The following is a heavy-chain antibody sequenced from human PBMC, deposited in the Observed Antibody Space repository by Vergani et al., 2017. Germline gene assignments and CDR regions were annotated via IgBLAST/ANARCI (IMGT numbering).Heavy chain of an antibody. CDR2: IHRSRST. D-gene: IGHD3-16*01. Sequence: QVQLQESGPGLVKPSETLSLTCTVSNDSVSNTFYYWGWIRQTPGKGLEWIGEIHRSRSTNYNPSLRRRVTISLDKSKNQFSLKLTSVTAADTAVYFCASNPRLGGDVVDSWGQGTLVTVSS. J-gene: IGHJ4*02. V-gene: IGHV4-39*07. CDR3: ASNPRLGGDVVDS. CDR1: NDSVSNTFYY.